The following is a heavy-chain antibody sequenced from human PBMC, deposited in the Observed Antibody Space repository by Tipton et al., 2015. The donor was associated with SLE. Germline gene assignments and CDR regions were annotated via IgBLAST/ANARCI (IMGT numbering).Heavy chain of an antibody. CDR1: GGSISSHY. D-gene: IGHD6-6*01. J-gene: IGHJ6*03. CDR2: IYYSGST. V-gene: IGHV4-30-4*01. CDR3: AGLAARYYYYYMDV. Sequence: TLSLTCTVSGGSISSHYWSWIRQPPGKGLEWIGYIYYSGSTYYNPSLKSRVTISIDTSKNQFSLKLSSVTAADTAVYYCAGLAARYYYYYMDVWGKGTTVTVSS.